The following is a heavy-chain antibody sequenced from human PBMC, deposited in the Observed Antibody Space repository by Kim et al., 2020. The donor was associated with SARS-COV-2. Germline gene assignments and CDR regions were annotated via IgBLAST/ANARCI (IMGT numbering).Heavy chain of an antibody. CDR2: IYSGGST. CDR3: ATHSKNSSGYSY. V-gene: IGHV3-53*01. CDR1: GFTVSSNY. J-gene: IGHJ4*02. Sequence: GGSLRLSCAASGFTVSSNYMSWVRQAPGKGLEWVSVIYSGGSTYYADSVKGRFTISRDNSKNTLYLQMNSLRTEDTAVYYCATHSKNSSGYSYWGQGTLVTVSS. D-gene: IGHD3-22*01.